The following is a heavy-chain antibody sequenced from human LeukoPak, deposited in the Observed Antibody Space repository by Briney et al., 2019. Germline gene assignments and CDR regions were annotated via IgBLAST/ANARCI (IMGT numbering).Heavy chain of an antibody. V-gene: IGHV1-8*01. D-gene: IGHD5-24*01. CDR1: GYTFTSYD. J-gene: IGHJ4*02. Sequence: ASVKVSCKASGYTFTSYDINWVRQATGQGLEWMGWMNPNSGNTGYAQKFQGRVTMTRDMSTSTVYMELSSLRSEDTAVYYCARDRGRDGYNYYCYWGQGTLVTVSS. CDR3: ARDRGRDGYNYYCY. CDR2: MNPNSGNT.